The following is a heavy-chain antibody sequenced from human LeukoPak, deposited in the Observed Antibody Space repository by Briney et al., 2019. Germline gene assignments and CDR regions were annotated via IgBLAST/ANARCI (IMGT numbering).Heavy chain of an antibody. CDR3: ARDRGEGRERPFDY. CDR1: GASVNTDY. CDR2: TYNSGST. J-gene: IGHJ4*02. D-gene: IGHD1-26*01. V-gene: IGHV4-59*02. Sequence: PSETLSLTCTVSGASVNTDYWSWIRQPPGKGLEWIGYTYNSGSTNYNPSLKSRVTISVDTSKNHFSLRLTSVTAADMAMYYCARDRGEGRERPFDYWGRGTLVTVSS.